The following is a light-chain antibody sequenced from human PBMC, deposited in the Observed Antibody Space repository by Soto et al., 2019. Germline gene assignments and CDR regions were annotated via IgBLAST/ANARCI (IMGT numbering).Light chain of an antibody. J-gene: IGKJ5*01. CDR2: DAS. V-gene: IGKV3-11*01. CDR1: QSVSSY. CDR3: QQRSNWFT. Sequence: ELVLTQSPATLSLSPGERETISSKASQSVSSYLAWYQQKPGQAPRLLIYDASNRATGIPARFSGSGSGTDFTLTISSLEPEDFAVYYCQQRSNWFTFGQGTRLEIK.